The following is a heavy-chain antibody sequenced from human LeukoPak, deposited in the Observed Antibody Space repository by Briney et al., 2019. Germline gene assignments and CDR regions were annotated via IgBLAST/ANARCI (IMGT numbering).Heavy chain of an antibody. CDR1: GIAVIGDY. D-gene: IGHD1-26*01. CDR3: AIAQSWDELFDS. J-gene: IGHJ4*02. Sequence: GGSLRLSCAASGIAVIGDYMSWVRQPPGKGLEWVSFISINTDTSYADSVTGRFTISRDSSRNTLFLQMNSLRDEDSAVYYCAIAQSWDELFDSWGQGTLVTVSS. CDR2: ISINTDT. V-gene: IGHV3-53*01.